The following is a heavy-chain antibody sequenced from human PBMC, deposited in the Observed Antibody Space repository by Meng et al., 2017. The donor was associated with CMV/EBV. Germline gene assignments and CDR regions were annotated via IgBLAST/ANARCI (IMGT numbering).Heavy chain of an antibody. J-gene: IGHJ3*01. V-gene: IGHV4-38-2*01. D-gene: IGHD2/OR15-2a*01. CDR1: GHPISSGYF. Sequence: GSLRLSCPVSGHPISSGYFWGWIRQAPGKGLEWIGSIYPSGTAFYNPSLKSRVTISADTSNNRFSLRLSLVTAADTALYYCAKMATRTTYWTGSDGFDVWGQGTMVTVSS. CDR3: AKMATRTTYWTGSDGFDV. CDR2: IYPSGTA.